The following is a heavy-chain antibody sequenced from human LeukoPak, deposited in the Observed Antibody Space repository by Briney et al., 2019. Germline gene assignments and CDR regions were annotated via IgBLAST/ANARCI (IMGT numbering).Heavy chain of an antibody. Sequence: SETLSLTCAVYGGSFSGYYWSWIRQPAGKGLEWLGRIDISGTTKHNPSLKSRLSLSVDTSKDQFSLHLSSVTAADTAIYYCARGMDYYDSRGYYYDSRGYFDYWSQGALVTVSS. CDR3: ARGMDYYDSRGYYYDSRGYFDY. CDR1: GGSFSGYY. V-gene: IGHV4-59*10. J-gene: IGHJ4*02. CDR2: IDISGTT. D-gene: IGHD3-22*01.